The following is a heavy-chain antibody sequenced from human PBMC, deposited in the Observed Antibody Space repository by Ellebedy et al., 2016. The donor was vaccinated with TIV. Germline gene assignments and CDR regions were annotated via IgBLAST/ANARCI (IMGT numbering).Heavy chain of an antibody. CDR2: IFGGGGGI. J-gene: IGHJ4*02. D-gene: IGHD5-18*01. CDR1: GFTFSSYA. CDR3: AKDRTPGDGYGVFDS. V-gene: IGHV3-23*01. Sequence: GESLKISCTASGFTFSSYAMSWVRQAPGKGLEWVSGIFGGGGGISYADSVKGRFTISRDNSKNTVDLQLNILQAEDTAVYYCAKDRTPGDGYGVFDSWGLGTLVTVSS.